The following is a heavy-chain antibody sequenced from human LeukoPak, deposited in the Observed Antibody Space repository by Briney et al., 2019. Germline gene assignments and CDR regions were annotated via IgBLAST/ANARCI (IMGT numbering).Heavy chain of an antibody. CDR2: INHSGST. CDR1: GGSFSGYY. Sequence: PSETLSLTCAVYGGSFSGYYWSWIRQPPGKGLEWIGEINHSGSTNYNPSLKSRVTISVDTSKNQFSLKLSSETAADTAVYYCARGSYYDSSGYYRHNWFDPWGQGTLVTVSS. V-gene: IGHV4-34*01. D-gene: IGHD3-22*01. J-gene: IGHJ5*02. CDR3: ARGSYYDSSGYYRHNWFDP.